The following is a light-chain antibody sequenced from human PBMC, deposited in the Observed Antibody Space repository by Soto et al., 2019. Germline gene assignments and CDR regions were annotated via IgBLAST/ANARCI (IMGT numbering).Light chain of an antibody. Sequence: DIQMTQSPSSLSAAVGDRVTIPCRASQTISTYLNWYQQKPGKAPKLLIYAASSLQSGVPSRFSGSGSGTDFTLTISSLQPEDFATYYCQQSHGIPYTFGQGTKLEIK. J-gene: IGKJ2*01. CDR1: QTISTY. CDR2: AAS. V-gene: IGKV1-39*01. CDR3: QQSHGIPYT.